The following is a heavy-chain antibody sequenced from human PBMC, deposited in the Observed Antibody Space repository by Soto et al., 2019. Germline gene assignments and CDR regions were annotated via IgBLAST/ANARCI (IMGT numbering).Heavy chain of an antibody. CDR1: GFSFSSYA. CDR2: IASDGSNK. Sequence: GSPRLSCAASGFSFSSYAMHWVRRSPGKGLECVGVIASDGSNKDYADSVKGRFTISRDNSKNTLYLQMNSLRAEDTAVYYCARGNSSSTHVLDYWGQGTLVNVCS. D-gene: IGHD6-13*01. CDR3: ARGNSSSTHVLDY. J-gene: IGHJ4*02. V-gene: IGHV3-30-3*01.